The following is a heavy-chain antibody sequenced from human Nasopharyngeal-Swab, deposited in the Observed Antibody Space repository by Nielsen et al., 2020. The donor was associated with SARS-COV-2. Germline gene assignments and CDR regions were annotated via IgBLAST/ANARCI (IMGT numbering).Heavy chain of an antibody. CDR3: ARLDYDILTGWGGFDP. CDR1: GSSFTSYW. Sequence: GESLKISCKGSGSSFTSYWIGWVRQMPGKGLEWMGIIYPGDSDTRYSPSFQGQVTISADKSISTAYLQWSSLKASDTAMYYCARLDYDILTGWGGFDPWGQGTLVTVSS. J-gene: IGHJ5*02. V-gene: IGHV5-51*01. D-gene: IGHD3-9*01. CDR2: IYPGDSDT.